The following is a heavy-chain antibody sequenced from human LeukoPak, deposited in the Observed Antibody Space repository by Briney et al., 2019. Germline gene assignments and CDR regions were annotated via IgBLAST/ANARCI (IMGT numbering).Heavy chain of an antibody. Sequence: SETLSLTCSVSDGSMSGSSFFWGFWVWIRQSPGKGLEWIGSIYNSGSTYYNPSLKSRVTISVDTSNNQFSLSLSSVTVADTAVYFCARDVGRGNWNYDSYMDVWGKGTTVTVSS. CDR1: DGSMSGSSFF. J-gene: IGHJ6*03. V-gene: IGHV4-39*07. CDR2: IYNSGST. D-gene: IGHD1-20*01. CDR3: ARDVGRGNWNYDSYMDV.